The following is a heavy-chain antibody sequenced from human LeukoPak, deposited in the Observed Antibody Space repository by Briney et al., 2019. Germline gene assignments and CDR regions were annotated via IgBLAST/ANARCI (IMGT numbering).Heavy chain of an antibody. CDR3: ARAALRYFDWLAGMDV. CDR1: GFTVSSYA. J-gene: IGHJ6*04. V-gene: IGHV3-30*04. D-gene: IGHD3-9*01. Sequence: GRSLRLSCAAAGFTVSSYAMHWVRQAPGKGLEWVAVISYDGSNKYYADSVKGRFTISRDNSKNTLYLQMNSLRAEDTAVYYCARAALRYFDWLAGMDVWGKGTTVTVSS. CDR2: ISYDGSNK.